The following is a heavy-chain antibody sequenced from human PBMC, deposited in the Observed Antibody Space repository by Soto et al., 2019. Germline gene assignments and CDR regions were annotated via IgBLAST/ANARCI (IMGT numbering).Heavy chain of an antibody. V-gene: IGHV3-21*01. J-gene: IGHJ4*02. Sequence: EVQLVESGGGLVKPGGSPRLSCAASGFTFSSYSMNWVRQAPGKGLEWVSSISSSSSYIYYADSVKGRFTISRDNAKNSLYLQMNSLRAEDTAVYYCARWGTPADYWGQGTLVTVSS. D-gene: IGHD3-16*01. CDR3: ARWGTPADY. CDR2: ISSSSSYI. CDR1: GFTFSSYS.